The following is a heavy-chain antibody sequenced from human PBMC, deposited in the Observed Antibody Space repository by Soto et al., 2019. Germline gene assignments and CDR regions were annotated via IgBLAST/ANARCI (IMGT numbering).Heavy chain of an antibody. J-gene: IGHJ6*02. V-gene: IGHV3-64D*06. CDR3: VKINYYDSSGLTQKDYYYYYYGMDV. Sequence: GGSLRLSCSASGFTFSSYAMHWVRQAPGKGLEYVSAISSNGGSTYYADSVKGRFTTSRDNSKNTLYLQMSSLRAEDTAVYYCVKINYYDSSGLTQKDYYYYYYGMDVWGQGTTVTVSS. CDR2: ISSNGGST. D-gene: IGHD3-22*01. CDR1: GFTFSSYA.